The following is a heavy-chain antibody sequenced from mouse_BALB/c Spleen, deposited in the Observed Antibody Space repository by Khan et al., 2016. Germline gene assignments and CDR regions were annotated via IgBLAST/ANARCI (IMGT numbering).Heavy chain of an antibody. Sequence: VQLKQSGAELVKPGASVKLSCTASGFNIKDTYMHWVKQRPEQGLEWIGRIDPANGITKYDPKFQGKATITADTSSNTAYLQLSSLTSEDTAVYYCARGRTAFAYWGQGTLVTVSA. CDR3: ARGRTAFAY. J-gene: IGHJ3*01. CDR2: IDPANGIT. D-gene: IGHD4-1*01. CDR1: GFNIKDTY. V-gene: IGHV14-3*02.